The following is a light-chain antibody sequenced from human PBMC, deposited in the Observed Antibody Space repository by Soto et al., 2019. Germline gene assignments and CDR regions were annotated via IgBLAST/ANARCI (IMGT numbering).Light chain of an antibody. Sequence: QSALTQPPSASGSPGQSVTISCTGTSSDVGDYNYVSWYQQHPGKAPKLMIYEVNKRPSRVPDRFSGSKSGNTASLTVSGLQTEDEADYYCSSYAGKGVFGGGTKLTVL. CDR2: EVN. CDR1: SSDVGDYNY. V-gene: IGLV2-8*01. CDR3: SSYAGKGV. J-gene: IGLJ2*01.